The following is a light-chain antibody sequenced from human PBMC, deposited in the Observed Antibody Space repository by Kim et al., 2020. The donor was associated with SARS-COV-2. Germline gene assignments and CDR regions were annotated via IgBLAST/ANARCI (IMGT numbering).Light chain of an antibody. CDR1: SSNIGSNT. CDR2: TNN. J-gene: IGLJ3*02. Sequence: QSVLTQPPSVSGTPGQRVTISCSGGSSNIGSNTVNWYQQLPGTAPKLLIHTNNEWPSGVPDRFSGSKSGTSASLATSGLQSEDEADYYCAAWDDRLNGWVFGGGTKVTVL. V-gene: IGLV1-44*01. CDR3: AAWDDRLNGWV.